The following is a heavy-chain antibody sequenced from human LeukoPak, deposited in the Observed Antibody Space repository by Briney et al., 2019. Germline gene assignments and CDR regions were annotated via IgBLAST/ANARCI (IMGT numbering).Heavy chain of an antibody. D-gene: IGHD3-9*01. J-gene: IGHJ4*02. CDR3: ARHFATSYYFDY. Sequence: SETLSLTCTVSGGSISSYYWSWIRQPPGQGLEWIGYIYYSGSTNYNPSLKSRVTISVDTSKNQFSLKLSSVTAADKVVYYCARHFATSYYFDYWGQGTLVTVSS. V-gene: IGHV4-59*08. CDR2: IYYSGST. CDR1: GGSISSYY.